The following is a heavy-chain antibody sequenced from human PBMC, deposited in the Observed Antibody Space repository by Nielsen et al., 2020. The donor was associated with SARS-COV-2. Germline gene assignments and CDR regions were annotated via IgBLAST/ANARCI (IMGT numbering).Heavy chain of an antibody. CDR1: GFPFSSYE. V-gene: IGHV3-48*03. D-gene: IGHD6-19*01. J-gene: IGHJ4*02. CDR2: IGGNGRNI. CDR3: ARPLMRLVQGGEGY. Sequence: GESLKISCAASGFPFSSYEMNWVRQAPGKALEWLSYIGGNGRNIFYADSVKGRFTISRGNTKNSLYLQMDSLRAEDTAVYYCARPLMRLVQGGEGYWGRGTLVTVSS.